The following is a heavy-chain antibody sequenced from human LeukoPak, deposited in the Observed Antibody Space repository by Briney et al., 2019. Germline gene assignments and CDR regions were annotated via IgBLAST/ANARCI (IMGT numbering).Heavy chain of an antibody. V-gene: IGHV4-39*01. D-gene: IGHD6-6*01. CDR1: GGSISSSSYY. CDR3: ARSPIWARPYFDY. Sequence: SETLSLTCTVSGGSISSSSYYWGWIRQPPGKGLEWIASIYYSESTYYNPSLKRRVTISVDTSKHQFSLKLSSVTAADTAVYYCARSPIWARPYFDYWGQGTLVTVSS. CDR2: IYYSEST. J-gene: IGHJ4*02.